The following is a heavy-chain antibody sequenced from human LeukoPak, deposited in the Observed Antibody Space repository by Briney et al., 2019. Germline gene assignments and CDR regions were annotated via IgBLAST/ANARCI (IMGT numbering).Heavy chain of an antibody. CDR2: ISYDGSNK. CDR1: GFTFSSYG. D-gene: IGHD2/OR15-2a*01. CDR3: ARDDGDDISIVNDYYLDS. Sequence: PGGSLRLSCAASGFTFSSYGMHWVRQAPGKGLEWVAVISYDGSNKYYADSVKGRFTISRDNSKNTLYLQMNSLRNEDTAVYYCARDDGDDISIVNDYYLDSWGQGTLVTVSS. V-gene: IGHV3-30*03. J-gene: IGHJ4*02.